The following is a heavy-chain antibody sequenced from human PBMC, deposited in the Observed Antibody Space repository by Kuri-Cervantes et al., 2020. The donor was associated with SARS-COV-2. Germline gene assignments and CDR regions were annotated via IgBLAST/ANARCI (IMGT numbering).Heavy chain of an antibody. Sequence: GGSLRLSCAASGFTFISTAMHWVRQAPGKGLEWVAVISYDGSTKYYADSVKGRFTISRDNSKDTLSLQMNSLRVEDTALYYCVKDRQGLGYSGMDVWGPGATVTVSS. J-gene: IGHJ6*01. CDR2: ISYDGSTK. CDR3: VKDRQGLGYSGMDV. CDR1: GFTFISTA. V-gene: IGHV3-30*18. D-gene: IGHD2-21*01.